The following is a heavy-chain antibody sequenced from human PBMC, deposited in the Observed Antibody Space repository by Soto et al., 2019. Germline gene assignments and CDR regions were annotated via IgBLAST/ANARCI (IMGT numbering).Heavy chain of an antibody. Sequence: QVQLQESGPGLVKPSGTLSLTCAVSGGSISSSNWWSWVRQPPGKGLEWIGEIYHSGSTNFNPSLKSRVTISVDKSKNRFSLKLRSVIAADTAVYYCARGRLEAFGGFDYWGQGTLVTVSS. D-gene: IGHD3-16*01. J-gene: IGHJ4*02. CDR3: ARGRLEAFGGFDY. CDR1: GGSISSSNW. CDR2: IYHSGST. V-gene: IGHV4-4*02.